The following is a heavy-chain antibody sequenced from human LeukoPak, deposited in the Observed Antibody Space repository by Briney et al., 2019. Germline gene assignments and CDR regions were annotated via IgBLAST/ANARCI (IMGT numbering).Heavy chain of an antibody. D-gene: IGHD3-10*01. J-gene: IGHJ4*02. CDR2: IWYDGSNK. Sequence: PGRSLRLSCSASGFTFSSYGMHWVRQAPGKGLEWVAVIWYDGSNKYYADSVKGRFTISRDNSKNTLYLQMNSLRAEDTAVYYCARVYGSGSYGDYWGQGTLVTVSS. CDR3: ARVYGSGSYGDY. CDR1: GFTFSSYG. V-gene: IGHV3-33*08.